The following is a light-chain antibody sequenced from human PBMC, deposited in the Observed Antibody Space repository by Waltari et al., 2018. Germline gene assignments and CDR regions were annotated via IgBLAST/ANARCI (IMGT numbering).Light chain of an antibody. CDR3: ATWDDRLNGAV. CDR1: RSNIGSNT. CDR2: TID. V-gene: IGLV1-44*01. J-gene: IGLJ3*02. Sequence: QSILTQPPSASAAPGQRVTISCSGSRSNIGSNTVTWYQQFPGTAPKLVISTIDQRPSGVPDRVSGSKSGTSASLAISGLQSEDEADYYCATWDDRLNGAVFGGGTKLTV.